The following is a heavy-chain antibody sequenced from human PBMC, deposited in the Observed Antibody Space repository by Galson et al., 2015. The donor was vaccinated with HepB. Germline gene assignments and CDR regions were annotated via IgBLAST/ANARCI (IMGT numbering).Heavy chain of an antibody. D-gene: IGHD1-20*01. Sequence: SVKVSCKASGGTFSSYAISWVRQAPGQGLEWMGGIIPIFGTANYAQKFQGRVTITADESTSTAYMELSSLRSEDTAVYYCATRVGLYNSNDYYYYGMDVWGQGTTVTVSS. CDR2: IIPIFGTA. CDR3: ATRVGLYNSNDYYYYGMDV. CDR1: GGTFSSYA. J-gene: IGHJ6*02. V-gene: IGHV1-69*13.